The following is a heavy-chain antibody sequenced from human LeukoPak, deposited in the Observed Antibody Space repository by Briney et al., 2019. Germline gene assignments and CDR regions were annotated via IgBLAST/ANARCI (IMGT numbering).Heavy chain of an antibody. D-gene: IGHD3-10*01. CDR2: IYRGGTT. J-gene: IGHJ4*02. V-gene: IGHV3-53*01. CDR1: GFTFTSYY. Sequence: GGSLRLSCAASGFTFTSYYMSWVRQAPGKGLQWASVIYRGGTTDYADSVKGRFTISRDNSKNTLYLQMNSLRAEDTAVYYCARDQYYYGSGSYIDYWGQGTLVTVSS. CDR3: ARDQYYYGSGSYIDY.